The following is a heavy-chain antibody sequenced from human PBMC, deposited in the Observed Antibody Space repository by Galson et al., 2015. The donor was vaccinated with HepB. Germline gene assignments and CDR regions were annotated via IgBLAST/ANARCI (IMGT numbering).Heavy chain of an antibody. D-gene: IGHD3-9*01. V-gene: IGHV3-33*01. J-gene: IGHJ4*02. Sequence: SLRLSCAASGFTFSSYGMHWVRQAPGKGLEWVAVIWYDGSNKYYADSVKGRFTISRDNSKNTLYLQMNSLRAEDTAVYYCVRPKLRYFDWLLASYFDYWGQGTLVTVSS. CDR3: VRPKLRYFDWLLASYFDY. CDR1: GFTFSSYG. CDR2: IWYDGSNK.